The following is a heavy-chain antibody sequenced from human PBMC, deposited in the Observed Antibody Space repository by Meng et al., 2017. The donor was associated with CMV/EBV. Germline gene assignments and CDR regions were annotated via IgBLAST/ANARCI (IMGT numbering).Heavy chain of an antibody. CDR2: INWNGGST. V-gene: IGHV3-20*04. D-gene: IGHD3-3*01. CDR1: GFTFSSYG. CDR3: ARDFWSGSKDV. Sequence: GGSLRLSCAASGFTFSSYGMSWVRQAPGKGLEWVSGINWNGGSTGYADSVKGRFTISRDNAKNSLYLQMNSLRAEDTALYYCARDFWSGSKDVWGQGTTVTVSS. J-gene: IGHJ6*02.